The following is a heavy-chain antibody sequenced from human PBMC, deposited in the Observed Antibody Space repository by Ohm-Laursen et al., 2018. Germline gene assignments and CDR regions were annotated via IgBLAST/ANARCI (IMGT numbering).Heavy chain of an antibody. CDR1: GGSINNYY. V-gene: IGHV4-59*08. CDR3: ASTYYDFWSGQNWFDP. CDR2: IYYSGST. D-gene: IGHD3-3*01. J-gene: IGHJ5*02. Sequence: GTLSLTCTVSGGSINNYYWSWIRQPPGKGLEWIGYIYYSGSTNYNPSLKSRVTISVDTSKNQFSLRLSSVTAADTAVYYCASTYYDFWSGQNWFDPWGQGTLVTVSS.